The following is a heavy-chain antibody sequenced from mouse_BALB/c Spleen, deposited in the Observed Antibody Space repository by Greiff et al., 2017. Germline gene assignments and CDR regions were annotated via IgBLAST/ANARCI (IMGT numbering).Heavy chain of an antibody. V-gene: IGHV1-61*01. Sequence: QVQLQQPGAELVRPGASVKLSCKASGYSFTSYWMNWVKQRPGQGLEWIGMIHPSASETRLNQKFKDKATLTVDKSSSTAYMQLSSPTSEDSAVYYCAREGAYYRNDGAWFAYWGQGTLVTVSA. J-gene: IGHJ3*01. CDR3: AREGAYYRNDGAWFAY. CDR2: IHPSASET. D-gene: IGHD2-14*01. CDR1: GYSFTSYW.